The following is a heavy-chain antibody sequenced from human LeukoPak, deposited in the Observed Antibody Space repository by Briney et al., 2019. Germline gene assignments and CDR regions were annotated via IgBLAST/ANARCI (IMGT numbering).Heavy chain of an antibody. CDR3: ATSSVTTGIDFDC. D-gene: IGHD4-17*01. Sequence: GGSLRLSCAASGFTFSSYEMNWVRQAPGKGLEWVSFISNSGRTKYYADSVKGRFTISRDNAKNSLYLQMNILGADDTAVYYCATSSVTTGIDFDCWGQGTLVTVSS. V-gene: IGHV3-48*03. CDR2: ISNSGRTK. CDR1: GFTFSSYE. J-gene: IGHJ4*02.